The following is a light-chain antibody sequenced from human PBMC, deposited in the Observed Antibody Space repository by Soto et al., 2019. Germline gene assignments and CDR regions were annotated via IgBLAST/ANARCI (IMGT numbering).Light chain of an antibody. CDR1: QYIHNY. CDR2: EAA. V-gene: IGKV1-5*03. Sequence: DIQMTQSPSTLSASVGDRVTITCRASQYIHNYLAWYQQKPGEAPKLLIYEAANLESGVPSRFSGSGTGTEFPLTISSLQPDDFATYYCQQSTNYPWTFGQGTRVEI. CDR3: QQSTNYPWT. J-gene: IGKJ1*01.